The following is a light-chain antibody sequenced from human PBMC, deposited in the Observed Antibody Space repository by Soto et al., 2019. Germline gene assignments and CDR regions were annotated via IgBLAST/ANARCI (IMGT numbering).Light chain of an antibody. CDR1: QSISSW. Sequence: DIQMTQSPSTLSASVGDRVTITCRASQSISSWLAWYQQKPGKAPKLLIYDASSLESGVPSRFSGSGSGTNFTLTISSLQPEDFATYYCQQFNNYLFTFGPGTKVDIK. V-gene: IGKV1-5*01. CDR3: QQFNNYLFT. CDR2: DAS. J-gene: IGKJ3*01.